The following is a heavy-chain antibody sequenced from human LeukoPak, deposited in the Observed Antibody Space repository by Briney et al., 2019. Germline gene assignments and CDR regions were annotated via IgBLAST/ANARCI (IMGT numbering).Heavy chain of an antibody. J-gene: IGHJ3*02. CDR2: ISSSSSYI. Sequence: GGSLRLSCAASGFTFSSYEMNWVRQAPGKGLEWVSYISSSSSYIYYADSVKGRFTISRDNAKNSLYLQMNSLRAEDTAVYYCARDGDIVVVPAAPDAFDIWGQGTMVTVSS. D-gene: IGHD2-2*01. V-gene: IGHV3-21*05. CDR1: GFTFSSYE. CDR3: ARDGDIVVVPAAPDAFDI.